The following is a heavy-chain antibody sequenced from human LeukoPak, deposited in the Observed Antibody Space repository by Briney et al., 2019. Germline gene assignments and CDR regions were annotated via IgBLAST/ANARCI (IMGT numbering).Heavy chain of an antibody. CDR3: AKRGQTRAWIVVLVAATLYFDY. V-gene: IGHV3-23*01. D-gene: IGHD2-15*01. J-gene: IGHJ4*02. Sequence: PGGSLRLSCAASGFTFSSYAMSGVRQAPGKGRERVSAISSSGGSTYYADSVKGRFTISRDNSKNTLYLQMNSLSAEDTAVYYCAKRGQTRAWIVVLVAATLYFDYSGQGTLVTVSS. CDR2: ISSSGGST. CDR1: GFTFSSYA.